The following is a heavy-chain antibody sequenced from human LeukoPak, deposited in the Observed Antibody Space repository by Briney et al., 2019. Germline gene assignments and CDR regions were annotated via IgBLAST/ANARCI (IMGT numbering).Heavy chain of an antibody. CDR3: AHTRIKASVRSTWGNNWFDP. V-gene: IGHV2-5*02. CDR2: IYWDDDK. J-gene: IGHJ5*02. D-gene: IGHD7-27*01. Sequence: ESGPTLANPTQTLTLTCTFSGFSLSTSGEGVSWSRQPPGKALEWVALIYWDDDKRYSPPLKSRLTTTKDTSKNQVVLTMTNMDPVDTATHYCAHTRIKASVRSTWGNNWFDPWGQGTLVTVSS. CDR1: GFSLSTSGEG.